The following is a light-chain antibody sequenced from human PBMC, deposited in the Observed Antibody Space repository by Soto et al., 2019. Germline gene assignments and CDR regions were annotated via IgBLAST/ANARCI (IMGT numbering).Light chain of an antibody. Sequence: EIVMTQSPPTLSVSPGETATLSCRASQSVSSFLAWYHQKPGQAPRLLIFGASSRANGIPARFSGSGSGTEFTLTISNLQTEDFAVYYCQQYNKWPRTFGQGTKVDIK. V-gene: IGKV3-15*01. CDR3: QQYNKWPRT. CDR2: GAS. J-gene: IGKJ1*01. CDR1: QSVSSF.